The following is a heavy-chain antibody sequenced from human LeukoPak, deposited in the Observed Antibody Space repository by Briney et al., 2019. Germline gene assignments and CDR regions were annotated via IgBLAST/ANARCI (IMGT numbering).Heavy chain of an antibody. CDR3: ATSSNAPGNH. CDR1: GFTFNSYW. Sequence: PGGSLRLSCAASGFTFNSYWMSWVRQAPWKGLEWVANIKEDGSAQYYVDSVKGRFTISRYNAQNSLNLQMNSLRAEDTAVYYCATSSNAPGNHWGQGTLVTVSS. V-gene: IGHV3-7*01. D-gene: IGHD2-2*01. J-gene: IGHJ5*02. CDR2: IKEDGSAQ.